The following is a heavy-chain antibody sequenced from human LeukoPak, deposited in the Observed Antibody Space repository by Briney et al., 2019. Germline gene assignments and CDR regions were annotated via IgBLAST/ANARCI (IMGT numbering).Heavy chain of an antibody. Sequence: KPSETLSLTCTVSGGSISSYYWSWIRQPPGKGLKWIGYIYLSGSTDSNPSLKSRVTISLDTSKNQFSLKLSSVTAADTAVYYCARDPRDYYDSSGYQGMVYWGQGTLVTVSS. D-gene: IGHD3-22*01. V-gene: IGHV4-4*08. CDR2: IYLSGST. CDR3: ARDPRDYYDSSGYQGMVY. J-gene: IGHJ4*02. CDR1: GGSISSYY.